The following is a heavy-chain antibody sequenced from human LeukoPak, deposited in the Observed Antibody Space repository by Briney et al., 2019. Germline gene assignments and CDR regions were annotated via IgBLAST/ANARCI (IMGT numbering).Heavy chain of an antibody. V-gene: IGHV3-48*04. Sequence: GGSLRLSCAASDFTFSSSGMTWVRQAPGKGLEWVSYISSSGSTIYYADSVKGRFTISRDNAKNSLYLQMNSLRAEDTAVYYCARGRTMVRVYYYYYYMDVWGKGTTVTISS. CDR2: ISSSGSTI. CDR1: DFTFSSSG. CDR3: ARGRTMVRVYYYYYYMDV. J-gene: IGHJ6*03. D-gene: IGHD3-10*01.